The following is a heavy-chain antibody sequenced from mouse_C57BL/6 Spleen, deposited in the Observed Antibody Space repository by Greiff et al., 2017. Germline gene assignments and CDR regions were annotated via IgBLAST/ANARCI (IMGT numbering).Heavy chain of an antibody. CDR3: ARGIGTETFAY. CDR1: GYSITSGYY. D-gene: IGHD4-1*01. Sequence: EVQVVESGPGLVKPSQSLSLTCSVTGYSITSGYYWNWIRQFPGNKLEWMGYISYDGSNNYNPSLKNRISITRDTSKNQFFLKLNSVTTEDTATYYCARGIGTETFAYWGQGTLVTVSA. J-gene: IGHJ3*01. V-gene: IGHV3-6*01. CDR2: ISYDGSN.